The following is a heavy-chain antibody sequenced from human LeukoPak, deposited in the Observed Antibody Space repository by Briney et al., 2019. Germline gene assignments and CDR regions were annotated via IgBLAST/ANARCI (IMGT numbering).Heavy chain of an antibody. CDR2: IDWDDDK. V-gene: IGHV2-70*04. Sequence: SGPALVKPTQTLTLTCTFSGFSLSTSGMRVSWIRQPPGKALEWLARIDWDDDKFYSTSLKTRLTISKDTSKNQVVLTMTNMDPVDTATYYCVRGSGSTIDYWGQGTLSPSPQ. J-gene: IGHJ4*02. CDR1: GFSLSTSGMR. D-gene: IGHD3-10*01. CDR3: VRGSGSTIDY.